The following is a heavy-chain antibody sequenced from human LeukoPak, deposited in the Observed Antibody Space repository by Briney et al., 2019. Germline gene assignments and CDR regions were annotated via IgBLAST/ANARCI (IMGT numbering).Heavy chain of an antibody. CDR1: GFTFDDYG. D-gene: IGHD3-22*01. CDR2: ISSSGSTI. Sequence: PGGSLRLSCAASGFTFDDYGMGWVRQAPGKGLEWVSYISSSGSTIYYADSVKGRFTISRDNAKNSLYLQMNCLRAADTAVYYCARDNSRDSSGYDYWGQGTLVTVSS. J-gene: IGHJ4*01. CDR3: ARDNSRDSSGYDY. V-gene: IGHV3-48*03.